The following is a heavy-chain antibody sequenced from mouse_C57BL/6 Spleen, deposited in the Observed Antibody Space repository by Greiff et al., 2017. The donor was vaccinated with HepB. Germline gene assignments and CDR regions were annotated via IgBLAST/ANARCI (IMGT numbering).Heavy chain of an antibody. CDR3: ARERITTVVAYYFDY. CDR1: GYSFTSYY. V-gene: IGHV1-66*01. D-gene: IGHD1-1*01. CDR2: IYPGSGNT. Sequence: VQLQQSGPELVKPGASVKISCKASGYSFTSYYIHWVKQRPGQGLEWIGWIYPGSGNTKYNEKFKGKATLTADTSSSTAYMQLSSLTSEDSAVYYCARERITTVVAYYFDYWGQGTTLTVSS. J-gene: IGHJ2*01.